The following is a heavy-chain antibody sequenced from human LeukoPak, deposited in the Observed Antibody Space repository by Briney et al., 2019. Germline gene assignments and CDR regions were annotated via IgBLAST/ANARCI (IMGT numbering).Heavy chain of an antibody. J-gene: IGHJ6*02. CDR3: AREIGSSWYKGYYYYGMDV. CDR1: GFTVSSNY. CDR2: IYSGGST. Sequence: GGSLRLSCAASGFTVSSNYMSWVRQAPRKGLEWVSVIYSGGSTYYADSVKGRFTISRDNSKNTLYLQMNSLRAEDTAVYYCAREIGSSWYKGYYYYGMDVWGQGTTVTVSS. D-gene: IGHD6-13*01. V-gene: IGHV3-66*01.